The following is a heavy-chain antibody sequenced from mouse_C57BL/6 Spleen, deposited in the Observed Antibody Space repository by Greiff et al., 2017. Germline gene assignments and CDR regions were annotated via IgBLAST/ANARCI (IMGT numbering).Heavy chain of an antibody. CDR1: GYSFTDYN. J-gene: IGHJ1*03. CDR2: INPHYGTT. Sequence: EVQLQQSGPELVKPGASVKISCKASGYSFTDYNMHWVKQSHGKSLEWIGVINPHYGTTSYNQKFKGKATLTVDQSSSTTYMQLNSLTSEDSAVYYCAREGLSTTVVRCYFDVWGTGTTVTVSS. D-gene: IGHD1-1*01. V-gene: IGHV1-39*01. CDR3: AREGLSTTVVRCYFDV.